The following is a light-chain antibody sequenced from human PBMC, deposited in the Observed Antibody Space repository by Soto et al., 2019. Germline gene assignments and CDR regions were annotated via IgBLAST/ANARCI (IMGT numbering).Light chain of an antibody. J-gene: IGKJ3*01. CDR1: KGISTY. Sequence: DIQITKYPSFLSASVGVRVTSTCRARKGISTYLSWYQQRPGKAPKLLIYAASRLQSGVPSRFSGSGAGTDVILTINSLQPEDFATYYCQQSYSTSSPVGRGTKVEIK. CDR3: QQSYSTSSP. V-gene: IGKV1-39*01. CDR2: AAS.